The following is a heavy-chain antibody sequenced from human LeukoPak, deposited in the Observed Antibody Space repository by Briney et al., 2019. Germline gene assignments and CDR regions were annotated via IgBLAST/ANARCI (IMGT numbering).Heavy chain of an antibody. CDR3: ARGQGATVPQVGKNWFDP. Sequence: SETLSLTCGVYGGSLSGYYWSWIRQPPGKGMEWIGEVNESGGTNISPSLRSRVILSVDTSKNQFSLKLISVTVADTAIYYCARGQGATVPQVGKNWFDPWGQGTRVTVSS. J-gene: IGHJ5*02. V-gene: IGHV4-34*01. D-gene: IGHD1-26*01. CDR1: GGSLSGYY. CDR2: VNESGGT.